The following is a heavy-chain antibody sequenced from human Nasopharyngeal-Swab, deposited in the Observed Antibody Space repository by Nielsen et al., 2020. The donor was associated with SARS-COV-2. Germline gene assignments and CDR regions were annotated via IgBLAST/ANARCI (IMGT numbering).Heavy chain of an antibody. J-gene: IGHJ5*02. Sequence: ASVKVSCKASGYTFTGYYMHWVRQAPGQGLEWKGRINPNSGGTNYAQKFQGRVTMTRDTSISTAYMELSRLRSDDTAVYYCARSPTPMVQGERDWFDPRGQGTLVTVSS. CDR3: ARSPTPMVQGERDWFDP. CDR2: INPNSGGT. V-gene: IGHV1-2*06. D-gene: IGHD3-10*01. CDR1: GYTFTGYY.